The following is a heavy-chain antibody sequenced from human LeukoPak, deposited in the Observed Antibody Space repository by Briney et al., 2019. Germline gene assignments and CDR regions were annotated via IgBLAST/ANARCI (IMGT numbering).Heavy chain of an antibody. CDR1: VFTVISNY. Sequence: GGSLRLSCGASVFTVISNYMTSVRQAPGKGLEWVSVIYTSGITYYADSVKGRFTISRDNSKNTLYLQMNSLRTEDTAVYYCARRPAVTGPFDYWGQGTLVTVSS. V-gene: IGHV3-66*01. CDR2: IYTSGIT. J-gene: IGHJ4*02. CDR3: ARRPAVTGPFDY. D-gene: IGHD6-19*01.